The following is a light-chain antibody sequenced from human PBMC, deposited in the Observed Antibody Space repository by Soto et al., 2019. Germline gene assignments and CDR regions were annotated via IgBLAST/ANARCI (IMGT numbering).Light chain of an antibody. J-gene: IGKJ4*01. CDR1: ESVSSSY. CDR3: QQYGSPLT. CDR2: GVS. Sequence: EIVLTQSPGTLSLSPGERATLSCRASESVSSSYLAWYQQKPGQAPRLLIYGVSDRATGIPDRFSGSGSGTDFTLTISRLEPEDFAMYDCQQYGSPLTFGGGTKVEIK. V-gene: IGKV3-20*01.